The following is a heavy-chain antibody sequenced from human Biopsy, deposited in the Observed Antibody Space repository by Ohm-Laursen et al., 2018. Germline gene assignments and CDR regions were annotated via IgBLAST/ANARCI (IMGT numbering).Heavy chain of an antibody. V-gene: IGHV4-61*01. Sequence: PPGTLSLTCTVSGDSVSSGSFYWTWIRQPPGQGLEYIGYIYDRGSTANYNPSLESRVTMSVDMPKNQFSLKLSSVTAADTAIYYCARGMRSSGWPYFVSWGQGTLVTVSP. J-gene: IGHJ4*02. CDR3: ARGMRSSGWPYFVS. D-gene: IGHD6-19*01. CDR1: GDSVSSGSFY. CDR2: IYDRGSTA.